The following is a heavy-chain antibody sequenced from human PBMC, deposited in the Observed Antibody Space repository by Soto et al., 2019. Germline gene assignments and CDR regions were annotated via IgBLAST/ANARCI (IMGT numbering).Heavy chain of an antibody. CDR1: GYTFTSYD. CDR3: ASEKVGAVDY. Sequence: QVQLVQSGAEVKKPGASVKVSCKASGYTFTSYDINWVRQATGQGLEWTGWMNPKSGNTGYAQKVQGRVTMTRNTSISTAYMELSSLRSEDTAVYYGASEKVGAVDYWGQGTLVTVSS. J-gene: IGHJ4*02. CDR2: MNPKSGNT. V-gene: IGHV1-8*01. D-gene: IGHD1-26*01.